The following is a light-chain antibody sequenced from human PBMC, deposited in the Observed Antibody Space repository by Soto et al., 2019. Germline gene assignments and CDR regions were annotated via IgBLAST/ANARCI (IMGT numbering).Light chain of an antibody. V-gene: IGLV1-40*01. CDR3: QSYDSSLSGFYV. CDR2: ANT. Sequence: QSALTHPPSVSGASRQRVTISCTGSSSNIGAGYDVHWYQQLPGRAPKLLIYANTNRPSGVPDRFSGSRSGTSASLAITGLQAEDEADYSCQSYDSSLSGFYVFGTGTKVSVL. J-gene: IGLJ1*01. CDR1: SSNIGAGYD.